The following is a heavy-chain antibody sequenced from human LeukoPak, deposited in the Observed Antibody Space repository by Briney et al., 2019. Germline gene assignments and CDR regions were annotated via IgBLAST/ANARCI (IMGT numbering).Heavy chain of an antibody. Sequence: GGSLRLSCAASGFTVSSNYMSWVRQAPGKGLEWVSVIYSGGSTYCADSVKGRFTISRDNSKNTLYLQMNSLRAEDTAVYYCASYSYSSSSKYFQHWGQGTLATVSS. D-gene: IGHD6-6*01. CDR1: GFTVSSNY. J-gene: IGHJ1*01. V-gene: IGHV3-53*01. CDR3: ASYSYSSSSKYFQH. CDR2: IYSGGST.